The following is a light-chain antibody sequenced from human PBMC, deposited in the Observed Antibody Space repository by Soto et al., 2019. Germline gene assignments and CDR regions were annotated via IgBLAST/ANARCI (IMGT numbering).Light chain of an antibody. V-gene: IGLV2-11*01. Sequence: QSARTQPRSVSGSPEQSVTISCTGTSSDVGGYNYVSWYQQHPGKAPKLMIYDVSNRPSGVPDRFSGSKSGNTASLTISGLQAEDEADYYCCSYAGSYSLYVFGTGTKVTVL. CDR2: DVS. CDR1: SSDVGGYNY. CDR3: CSYAGSYSLYV. J-gene: IGLJ1*01.